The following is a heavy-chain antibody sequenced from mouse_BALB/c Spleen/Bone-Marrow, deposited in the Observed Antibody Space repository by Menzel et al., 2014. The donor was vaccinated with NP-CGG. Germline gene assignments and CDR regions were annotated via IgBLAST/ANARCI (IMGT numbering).Heavy chain of an antibody. D-gene: IGHD1-1*01. J-gene: IGHJ4*01. CDR1: GFNIKDTY. CDR2: IDPANGNT. V-gene: IGHV14-3*02. CDR3: ARRLRSATDY. Sequence: EVQLQESGAELVKPGASVKLSCSASGFNIKDTYIHWVKQRPEQGLEWIGRIDPANGNTKYDPKFQGKATITADTSSNTAYLQLSSLTSEDTAVYYCARRLRSATDYWGQGTSVTVSS.